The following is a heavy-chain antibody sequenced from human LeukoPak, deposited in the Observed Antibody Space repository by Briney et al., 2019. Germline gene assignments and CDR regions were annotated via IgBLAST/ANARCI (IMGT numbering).Heavy chain of an antibody. J-gene: IGHJ4*02. V-gene: IGHV3-20*04. CDR1: GFTFDDYG. CDR3: ARTGYDFWSGPPDY. CDR2: INWNGGST. Sequence: RPGGSLRLSCAASGFTFDDYGMSWVRQAPGKGLEWVSGINWNGGSTGYADSVKGRFTISRDNAKNSLYLQMNSLRAEDTAVYYCARTGYDFWSGPPDYWGQGTLVTVSS. D-gene: IGHD3-3*01.